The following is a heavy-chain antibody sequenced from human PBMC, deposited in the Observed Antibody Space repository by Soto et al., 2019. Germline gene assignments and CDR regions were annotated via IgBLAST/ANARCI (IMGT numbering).Heavy chain of an antibody. J-gene: IGHJ4*02. CDR2: ISSSSSTI. Sequence: PGGSLRLSCAASGFTFSSYIMNWVRQAPGKGLEWVSYISSSSSTIYYADSVKGRFTISRDNAKNSLYLQMNSLRAEDTAVYYCARDSSAVTYDYWGQGTLVTVSS. CDR1: GFTFSSYI. CDR3: ARDSSAVTYDY. V-gene: IGHV3-48*01. D-gene: IGHD4-17*01.